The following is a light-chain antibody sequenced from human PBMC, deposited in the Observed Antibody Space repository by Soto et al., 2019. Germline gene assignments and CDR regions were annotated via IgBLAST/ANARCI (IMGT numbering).Light chain of an antibody. V-gene: IGKV1-13*02. J-gene: IGKJ4*01. CDR1: QGINND. Sequence: AIQLTQSPSSLSASVGDRVTITCRASQGINNDVAWYQQRPGKAPELLIYDAATLQSGVSSRFSGSGSGTDFTLTINSLHPEESAHYYCQQFNSTPLTFGGGTTVQI. CDR2: DAA. CDR3: QQFNSTPLT.